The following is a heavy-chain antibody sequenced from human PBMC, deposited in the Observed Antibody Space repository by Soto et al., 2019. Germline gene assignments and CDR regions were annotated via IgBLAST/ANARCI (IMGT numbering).Heavy chain of an antibody. Sequence: EVQLLESGGGLVQPGGSLRLSCAAYGFVFSSYAMSWVRQAPGKGLEWVSTISGSGGNTYYAVSVKGRFTISRDNSKNTLYLQMNSLRAEDTALYYCAKDPRVHYYGSGSSAYWGQGTLVTVSS. D-gene: IGHD3-10*01. CDR2: ISGSGGNT. J-gene: IGHJ4*02. V-gene: IGHV3-23*01. CDR3: AKDPRVHYYGSGSSAY. CDR1: GFVFSSYA.